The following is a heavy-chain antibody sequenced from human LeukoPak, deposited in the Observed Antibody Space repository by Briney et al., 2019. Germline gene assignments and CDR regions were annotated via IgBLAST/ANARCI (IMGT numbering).Heavy chain of an antibody. CDR2: ISNSGGGT. CDR3: AKGAGAEAFHI. V-gene: IGHV3-23*01. CDR1: GFTFSSYA. Sequence: GGPLRLSCAASGFTFSSYAMSWVRQAPGKGLEWVSGISNSGGGTYYADSVKGRFTISRDNSESTLYLQMNSLRADDAAVYYCAKGAGAEAFHIWGQGTMVTVSS. D-gene: IGHD1-26*01. J-gene: IGHJ3*02.